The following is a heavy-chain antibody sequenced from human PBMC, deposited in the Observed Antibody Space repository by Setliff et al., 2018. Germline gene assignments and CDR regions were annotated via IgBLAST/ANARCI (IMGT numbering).Heavy chain of an antibody. CDR1: GGSMGSYY. CDR3: ARVRITPYCMDV. Sequence: ASETLSLTCTVSGGSMGSYYWTWIRQSAGKGLEWIGRVYTTGSTAFNPPLNSRVTMSLDKSKNQFSLKLYSVTAADTAVYFCARVRITPYCMDVWGKGTTVTVSS. J-gene: IGHJ6*03. D-gene: IGHD3-10*01. V-gene: IGHV4-4*07. CDR2: VYTTGST.